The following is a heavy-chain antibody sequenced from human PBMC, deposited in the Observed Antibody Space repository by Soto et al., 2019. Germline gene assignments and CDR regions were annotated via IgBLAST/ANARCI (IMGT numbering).Heavy chain of an antibody. V-gene: IGHV3-23*01. CDR2: ISGSGGST. D-gene: IGHD3-10*01. CDR3: AKDRLNRAYYYYYYMDV. J-gene: IGHJ6*03. Sequence: GGSLGLSCAASGFTFSSYAMSWVRQAPGKGLEWVSAISGSGGSTYYADSVKGRFTISRDNSKNTRYLQMNSLRAEDTAVYYCAKDRLNRAYYYYYYMDVWGKGTTVTVS. CDR1: GFTFSSYA.